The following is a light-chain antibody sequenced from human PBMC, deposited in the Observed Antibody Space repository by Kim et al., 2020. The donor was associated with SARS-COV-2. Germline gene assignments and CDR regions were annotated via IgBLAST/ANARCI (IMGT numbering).Light chain of an antibody. J-gene: IGLJ3*02. Sequence: SLSPGQTASITCSGDKLGDKYACWYQQKPGQSPVLVIYQDSKRPSGIPERFSGSNSGNTATLTISGTQSMDEADYYCQAWDSSLGVFGGGTQLTVL. CDR2: QDS. V-gene: IGLV3-1*01. CDR1: KLGDKY. CDR3: QAWDSSLGV.